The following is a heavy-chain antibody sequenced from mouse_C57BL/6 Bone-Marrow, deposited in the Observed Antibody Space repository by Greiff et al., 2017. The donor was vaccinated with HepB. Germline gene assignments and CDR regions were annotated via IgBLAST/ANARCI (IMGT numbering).Heavy chain of an antibody. CDR3: TGDGSSPAWFAY. V-gene: IGHV1-15*01. Sequence: VQRVESGAELVRPGASVTLSCKASGYTFTDYEMHWVKQTPVHGLEWIGAIDPETGGTAYNQKFKGKAILTADKSSSTAYMELRSLTSEDSAVYYCTGDGSSPAWFAYWGQGTLVTVSA. CDR2: IDPETGGT. J-gene: IGHJ3*01. CDR1: GYTFTDYE. D-gene: IGHD1-1*01.